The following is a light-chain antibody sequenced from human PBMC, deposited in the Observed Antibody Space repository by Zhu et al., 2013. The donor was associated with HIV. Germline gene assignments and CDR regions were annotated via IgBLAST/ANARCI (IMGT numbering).Light chain of an antibody. V-gene: IGLV2-8*01. Sequence: QSALTQPPSASGSRGQSVTISCTGTSSDVGGYNYVSWYQQHPGKAPKLMIYEVNKRPSGVPDRFSGSKSGDMASLTVPGLQAEDEADYYCSSYAGSTVVFGGGTSLTVL. CDR2: EVN. J-gene: IGLJ2*01. CDR3: SSYAGSTVV. CDR1: SSDVGGYNY.